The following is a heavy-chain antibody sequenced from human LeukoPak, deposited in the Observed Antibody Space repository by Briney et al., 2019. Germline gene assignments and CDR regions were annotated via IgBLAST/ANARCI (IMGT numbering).Heavy chain of an antibody. V-gene: IGHV3-7*01. CDR3: ATLDSTKSVF. D-gene: IGHD2-2*01. Sequence: GGSLRLSCVASEFRFGRDWISWVRQAPGKGLEWVACIKQDGSEEYYVGSVRGRFTISVDNGKNSLYLQMNSLRAEDTARYYCATLDSTKSVFWGRGTAVTVSS. CDR2: IKQDGSEE. J-gene: IGHJ1*01. CDR1: EFRFGRDW.